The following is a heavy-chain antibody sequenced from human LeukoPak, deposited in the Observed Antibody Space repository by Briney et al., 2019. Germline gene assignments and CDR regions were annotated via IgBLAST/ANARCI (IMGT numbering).Heavy chain of an antibody. Sequence: SETLSLTCTVSGGSISSYYWNWIRQPPGKGLEWIGRVFYSGSTNYNPSLKSRVTTSVDTSKNQFSLKLSSVTAADTAIYYCARAHSSSWPGWYDPWGQGTLVTVSS. D-gene: IGHD6-13*01. CDR1: GGSISSYY. V-gene: IGHV4-59*01. CDR2: VFYSGST. CDR3: ARAHSSSWPGWYDP. J-gene: IGHJ5*02.